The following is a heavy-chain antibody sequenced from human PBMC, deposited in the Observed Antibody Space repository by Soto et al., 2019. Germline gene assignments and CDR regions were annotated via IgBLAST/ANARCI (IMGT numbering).Heavy chain of an antibody. J-gene: IGHJ5*02. CDR2: NIPIFGTA. V-gene: IGHV1-69*12. Sequence: QVQLVQSGAEVKKPGSSVKVSCKASGGTFSSYAISWVRQAPGQGLEWMGGNIPIFGTANYAQKFQGRVTSTADESTSTAYMELSSLRSEDTAVYYCARELESRSGSESLFDPWGQGTLVTVSS. CDR1: GGTFSSYA. D-gene: IGHD1-26*01. CDR3: ARELESRSGSESLFDP.